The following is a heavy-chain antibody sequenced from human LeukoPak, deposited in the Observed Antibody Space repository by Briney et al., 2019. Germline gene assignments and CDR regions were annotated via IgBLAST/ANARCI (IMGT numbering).Heavy chain of an antibody. V-gene: IGHV1-69*13. J-gene: IGHJ6*03. CDR2: IIPIFGTA. CDR3: ARDSTPSGDYYYMDV. CDR1: GGTFSSYA. D-gene: IGHD1-26*01. Sequence: SVKVSCKASGGTFSSYAISWVRRAPGQGLEWMGGIIPIFGTANYAQKFQGRVTITADESTSTAYMELSSLRSEDTAVYCWARDSTPSGDYYYMDVWGKGTTVTVSS.